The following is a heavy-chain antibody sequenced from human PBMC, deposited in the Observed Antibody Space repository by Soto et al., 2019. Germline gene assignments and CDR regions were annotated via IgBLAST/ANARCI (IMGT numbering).Heavy chain of an antibody. CDR1: GFTFSSYS. CDR2: ISSSSSYI. J-gene: IGHJ6*02. CDR3: ARDQGILWFGEPPDPNYYYYGMDV. V-gene: IGHV3-21*01. D-gene: IGHD3-10*01. Sequence: NPGGSLRLSCAASGFTFSSYSMNWVRQAPGKGLEWVSSISSSSSYIYYADSVKGRFTISRDNAKNSLYLQMNSLRAEDTAVYYCARDQGILWFGEPPDPNYYYYGMDVWGQGTTVTVSS.